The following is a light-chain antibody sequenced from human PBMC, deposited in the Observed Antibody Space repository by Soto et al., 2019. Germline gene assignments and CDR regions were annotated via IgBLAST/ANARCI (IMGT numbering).Light chain of an antibody. Sequence: QSVLTQPASVSGSPGQSITMSCTGTSSDIFGHNSVAWYQHNPGKAPKLMIYDVSNRPSGVSSRFSGSKSGNTASLTISGLQAEDEADYYCSSYTSSSTLVFGTGTKVTV. CDR2: DVS. CDR3: SSYTSSSTLV. J-gene: IGLJ1*01. CDR1: SSDIFGHNS. V-gene: IGLV2-14*01.